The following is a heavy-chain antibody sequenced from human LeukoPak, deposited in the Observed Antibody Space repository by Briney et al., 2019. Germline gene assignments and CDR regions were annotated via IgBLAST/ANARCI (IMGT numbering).Heavy chain of an antibody. CDR2: INPSGGST. CDR3: ARAPVGSQLLERLSVPFDY. V-gene: IGHV1-46*01. J-gene: IGHJ4*02. Sequence: GASVKVSCKASGYTFTSYYMHWVRQAPGQGLEWMGIINPSGGSTSYAQKFEGRVTMTRDTSTSTVYMELSSLRSEDTAVYYCARAPVGSQLLERLSVPFDYWGQGTLVTVSS. D-gene: IGHD3-3*01. CDR1: GYTFTSYY.